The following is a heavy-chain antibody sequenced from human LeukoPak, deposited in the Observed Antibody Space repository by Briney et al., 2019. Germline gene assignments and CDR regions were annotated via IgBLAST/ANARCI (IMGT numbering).Heavy chain of an antibody. CDR2: IYYSGST. D-gene: IGHD2-2*01. CDR3: ARIRISSTSQNYFDP. J-gene: IGHJ5*02. CDR1: GGSISSYY. Sequence: SETLSLTCTVSGGSISSYYWSWIRQPPGKGLEWIGYIYYSGSTNYNPSLKSRVTISVDTSKNQFSLKLSSVTAADSAIYFCARIRISSTSQNYFDPWGQGTLVTVSS. V-gene: IGHV4-59*12.